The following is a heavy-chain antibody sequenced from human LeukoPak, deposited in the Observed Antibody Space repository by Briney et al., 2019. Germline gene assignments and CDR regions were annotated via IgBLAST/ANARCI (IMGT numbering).Heavy chain of an antibody. Sequence: ASVKVSCKVSGYTLTELSMHWVRQAPGKGLEWMGGFDPEDGETIYAQKFQGRVTMTEDTSTDTAYMELSSLRSEDTAVYYCATDPHPLFRIAAAGNVTVERVEDWGQGTLVTVSS. CDR3: ATDPHPLFRIAAAGNVTVERVED. CDR2: FDPEDGET. CDR1: GYTLTELS. V-gene: IGHV1-24*01. D-gene: IGHD6-13*01. J-gene: IGHJ4*02.